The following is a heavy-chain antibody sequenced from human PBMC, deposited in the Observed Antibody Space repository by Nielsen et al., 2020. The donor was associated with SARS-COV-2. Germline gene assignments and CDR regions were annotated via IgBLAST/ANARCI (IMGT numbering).Heavy chain of an antibody. D-gene: IGHD2-21*02. J-gene: IGHJ4*02. Sequence: GESLKISCAASGFTFSSYAMHWVRQAPGKGLEWVAVISYDGSNKYYADSVKGRFTISRDNSKNTLYLQMNSLRAEDTAVYYCAREMTSFDYWGQGTLVTVSS. V-gene: IGHV3-30*04. CDR3: AREMTSFDY. CDR2: ISYDGSNK. CDR1: GFTFSSYA.